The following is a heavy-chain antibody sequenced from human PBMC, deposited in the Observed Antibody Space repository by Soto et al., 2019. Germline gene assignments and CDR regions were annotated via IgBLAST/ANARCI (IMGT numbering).Heavy chain of an antibody. CDR1: GFTFSSYW. V-gene: IGHV3-74*01. CDR2: INSDGSST. Sequence: EVQLVESGGGLVQPGGSLRLSCAASGFTFSSYWMHWVRQAPGKGLVWVSRINSDGSSTSYADSVKGRFTISRDNAKNARYLQMNSRGAADTAVYCGPRDREGAFDCWGQGTLVTVCS. J-gene: IGHJ4*02. CDR3: PRDREGAFDC.